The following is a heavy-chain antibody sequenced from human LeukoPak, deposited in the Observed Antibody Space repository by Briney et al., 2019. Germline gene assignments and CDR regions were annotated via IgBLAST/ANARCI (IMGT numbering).Heavy chain of an antibody. CDR1: GGSISSGDYY. D-gene: IGHD6-13*01. CDR3: AREWGGIAAAGTSAFDI. V-gene: IGHV4-30-4*01. Sequence: PSQTLSLTCTVSGGSISSGDYYWSWIRQPPGKGLEWIGYIYYSGSTYYNPSLKSRVTISVDTSKNQFSLKLSSVTAADTAVYYCAREWGGIAAAGTSAFDIWGQGTMVTVSS. J-gene: IGHJ3*02. CDR2: IYYSGST.